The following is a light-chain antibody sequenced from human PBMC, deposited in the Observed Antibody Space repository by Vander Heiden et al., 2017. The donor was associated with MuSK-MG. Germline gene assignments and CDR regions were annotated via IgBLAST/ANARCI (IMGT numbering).Light chain of an antibody. V-gene: IGLV8-61*01. CDR3: GPYRGSGIWV. CDR1: SGSVSTTYS. J-gene: IGLJ3*02. Sequence: QTVVTQEPSFSVSPGGTVTLTCGLSSGSVSTTYSPTCYQQTPATAHRILINSINMSSAGARGGFSGSMGGNTAALTTTGAKEEDEADYYCGPYRGSGIWVFGGGTKRTVL. CDR2: SIN.